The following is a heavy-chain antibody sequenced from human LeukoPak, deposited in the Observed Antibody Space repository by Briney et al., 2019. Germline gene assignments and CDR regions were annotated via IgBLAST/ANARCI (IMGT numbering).Heavy chain of an antibody. D-gene: IGHD6-19*01. CDR1: GYTFTIYG. CDR3: ARASSGWYENY. CDR2: ISAYNGNT. J-gene: IGHJ4*02. V-gene: IGHV1-18*01. Sequence: ASVKVSCKASGYTFTIYGISWVRQAPGQGLEWMGWISAYNGNTNYAQKLQGRVTITTDTSTSTAYMELRSLRSDDTAVYYCARASSGWYENYWGQGTLVTVSS.